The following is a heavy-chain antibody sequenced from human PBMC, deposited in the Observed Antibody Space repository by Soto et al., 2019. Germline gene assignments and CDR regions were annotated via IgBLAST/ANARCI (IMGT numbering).Heavy chain of an antibody. D-gene: IGHD3-3*01. CDR2: INPSGGIT. CDR1: GYTFTSYY. Sequence: QVELVQSGAEVKKPGASVKVSCKAAGYTFTSYYMHWVRQAPGQGLEWMGFINPSGGITTYAQKFQARGTMTSDTSTSTVYMELRTLKSEDTAVYCCARRSIFTWSDAFDIWGQGTMVTVSA. CDR3: ARRSIFTWSDAFDI. V-gene: IGHV1-46*01. J-gene: IGHJ3*02.